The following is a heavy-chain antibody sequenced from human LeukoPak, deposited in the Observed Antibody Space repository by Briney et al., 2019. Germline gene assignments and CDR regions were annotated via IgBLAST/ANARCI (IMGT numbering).Heavy chain of an antibody. D-gene: IGHD6-19*01. Sequence: GGSLRLSCAASGFTFSSYAMSWVRQAPGKGLEWVSAISGSGGSTYYADSVKGRFTISRDNSKNTLYLQMSSPRAEDTAVYYCAKDLIAVAGTSFDYWGQGTLVTVSS. CDR1: GFTFSSYA. J-gene: IGHJ4*02. CDR3: AKDLIAVAGTSFDY. CDR2: ISGSGGST. V-gene: IGHV3-23*01.